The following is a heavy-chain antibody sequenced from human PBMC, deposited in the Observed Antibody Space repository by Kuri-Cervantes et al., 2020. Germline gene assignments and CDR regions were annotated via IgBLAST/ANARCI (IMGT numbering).Heavy chain of an antibody. V-gene: IGHV3-30*18. CDR2: ISYDGSNK. Sequence: GESLKISCAASGFTSSSYEMNWVRQAPGKGLEWVAVISYDGSNKYYGDSVQGRFTVSRDNSKNTLYLQMNSLRAEDTAVYYCAKASELPEYYGMDVWGQGTTVTVSS. D-gene: IGHD1-26*01. CDR1: GFTSSSYE. CDR3: AKASELPEYYGMDV. J-gene: IGHJ6*02.